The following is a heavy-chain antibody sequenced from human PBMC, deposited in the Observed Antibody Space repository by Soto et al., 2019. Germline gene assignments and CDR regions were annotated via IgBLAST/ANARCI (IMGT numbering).Heavy chain of an antibody. Sequence: GGSLRLSCAASGFIFDDYAMHWVRQAPGKGLEWVSGISWNSGSIGYADSVKGRFTISRDNAKNSLYLQMNSLRAEDTAVYYCARASIAAAGSLGWFDPWGQGTLVTVSS. J-gene: IGHJ5*02. CDR3: ARASIAAAGSLGWFDP. V-gene: IGHV3-9*01. CDR2: ISWNSGSI. D-gene: IGHD6-13*01. CDR1: GFIFDDYA.